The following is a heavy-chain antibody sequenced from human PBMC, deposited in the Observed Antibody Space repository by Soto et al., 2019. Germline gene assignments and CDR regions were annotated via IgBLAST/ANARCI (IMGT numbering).Heavy chain of an antibody. Sequence: PSETLSLTCTVSGGSIYSYYWSWIRQPPGEGLEWIGYIYYTGSTNYNPSLKSRVTMSVDTSKNQFSLRLTSVTAADTAVYYCARGHDYGGSSFDYWGQGTLVTVSS. CDR1: GGSIYSYY. CDR2: IYYTGST. J-gene: IGHJ4*02. D-gene: IGHD4-17*01. CDR3: ARGHDYGGSSFDY. V-gene: IGHV4-59*01.